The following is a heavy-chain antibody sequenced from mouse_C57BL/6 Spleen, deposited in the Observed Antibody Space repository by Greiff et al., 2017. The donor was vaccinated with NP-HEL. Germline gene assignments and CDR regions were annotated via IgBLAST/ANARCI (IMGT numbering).Heavy chain of an antibody. Sequence: QVQLKQPGAELVMPGASVKLSCKASGYTFTSYWMHWVKQRPGQGLEWIGEIDPSDSYTNYNQKFKGKSTLTVDKSSSTAYMQLSSLTSEDSAVYYCARMGNYSYFDYWGQGTTLTVSS. CDR2: IDPSDSYT. J-gene: IGHJ2*01. V-gene: IGHV1-69*01. CDR1: GYTFTSYW. D-gene: IGHD2-12*01. CDR3: ARMGNYSYFDY.